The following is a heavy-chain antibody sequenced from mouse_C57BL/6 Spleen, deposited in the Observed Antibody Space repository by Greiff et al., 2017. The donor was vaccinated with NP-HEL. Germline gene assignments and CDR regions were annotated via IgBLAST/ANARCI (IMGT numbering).Heavy chain of an antibody. Sequence: QVQLQQSGPELVKPGASVKISCKASGYAFSSSWMNWVKQRPGKGLEWIGRIYPGDGDTNYNGKFKGKATLTADKSSSTAYMQLSSLTSEDSAVYFWARVETGSAMDYWGQGTSVTVSS. CDR2: IYPGDGDT. V-gene: IGHV1-82*01. CDR3: ARVETGSAMDY. J-gene: IGHJ4*01. D-gene: IGHD4-1*01. CDR1: GYAFSSSW.